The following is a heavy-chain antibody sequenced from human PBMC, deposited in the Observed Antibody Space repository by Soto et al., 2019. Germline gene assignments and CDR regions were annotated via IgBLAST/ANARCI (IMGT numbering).Heavy chain of an antibody. J-gene: IGHJ6*02. D-gene: IGHD1-26*01. CDR2: ISAYNGNT. V-gene: IGHV1-18*01. CDR3: ARDGRLVGALDYYYYGMDV. CDR1: GYTFTSYA. Sequence: ASVKVSCKASGYTFTSYAMHWVRQAPGQRLEWMGWISAYNGNTNYAQKLQGRVTMTTDTSTSTAYMELRSLRSNDTAVYYCARDGRLVGALDYYYYGMDVWGQGTTVTVSS.